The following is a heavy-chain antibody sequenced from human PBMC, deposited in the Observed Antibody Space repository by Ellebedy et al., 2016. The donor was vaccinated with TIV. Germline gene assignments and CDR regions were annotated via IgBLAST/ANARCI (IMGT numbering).Heavy chain of an antibody. D-gene: IGHD3-9*01. CDR3: AKGGRLTISYFDY. Sequence: PGGSLRLSCAASGFRFSSYAMTWVRQAPGKGLEWVSTISGAGSSTYYADSVKGRFTISRDNSNNTLYLHMNSLRAGDTAVYHCAKGGRLTISYFDYWGQGTLAAVSS. CDR1: GFRFSSYA. J-gene: IGHJ4*02. CDR2: ISGAGSST. V-gene: IGHV3-23*01.